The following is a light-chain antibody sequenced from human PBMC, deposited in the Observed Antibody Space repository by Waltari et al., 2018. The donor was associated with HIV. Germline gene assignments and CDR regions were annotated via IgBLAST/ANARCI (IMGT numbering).Light chain of an antibody. J-gene: IGLJ3*02. CDR1: SSNTGTKY. CDR2: KNN. CDR3: SAWDDSLSGWA. Sequence: QSVLTQPPPAPGTPGQRVTFSCVGSSSNTGTKYVNWYQQPPGTAPKLLIYKNNQRPSGVTDRFSGSKSGTSASLAISGLRSEDEAEYYCSAWDDSLSGWAFGGGTKLTVL. V-gene: IGLV1-47*01.